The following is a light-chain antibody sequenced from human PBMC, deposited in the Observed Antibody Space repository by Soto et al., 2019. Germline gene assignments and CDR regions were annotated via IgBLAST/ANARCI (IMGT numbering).Light chain of an antibody. CDR1: QWVSGRN. V-gene: IGKV3D-20*01. Sequence: EIVLTQSPATLSLSPGERVSLSCGASQWVSGRNLAWYQQKPGQSPRLLIYNSYIRASGVPDRFRGSGSGTDFTLTITRLEPEDFAVYYCQQYGTWITFGQGTRLETK. CDR2: NSY. J-gene: IGKJ5*01. CDR3: QQYGTWIT.